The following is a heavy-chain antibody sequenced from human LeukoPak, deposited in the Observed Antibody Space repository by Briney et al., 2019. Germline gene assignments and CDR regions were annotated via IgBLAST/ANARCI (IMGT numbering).Heavy chain of an antibody. CDR2: IIPIFGTA. CDR3: ARVYTSTGLNYFDY. V-gene: IGHV1-69*13. D-gene: IGHD1-1*01. Sequence: SVKVSCKASGGTFSSYAISWVRQAPGQGLEWMGGIIPIFGTANYAQKFQGRVTITADESASTAYMELSSLRSEDTAVYYCARVYTSTGLNYFDYWGQGTLVTVSS. CDR1: GGTFSSYA. J-gene: IGHJ4*02.